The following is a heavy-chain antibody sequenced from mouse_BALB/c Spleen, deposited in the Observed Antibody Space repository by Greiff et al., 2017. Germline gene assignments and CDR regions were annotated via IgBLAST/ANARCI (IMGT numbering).Heavy chain of an antibody. J-gene: IGHJ2*01. D-gene: IGHD1-1*02. Sequence: QVQLQQSGAELAKPGASVKLSCKASGYTFTSYWINWVKQRPGQGLEWIGNIYPSDSYTNYNQKFKDKATLTVDKSSSTAYMQLSSPTSEDSAVYYCTRWTMRFDYWGQGTTLTVSS. CDR2: IYPSDSYT. CDR1: GYTFTSYW. CDR3: TRWTMRFDY. V-gene: IGHV1-69*02.